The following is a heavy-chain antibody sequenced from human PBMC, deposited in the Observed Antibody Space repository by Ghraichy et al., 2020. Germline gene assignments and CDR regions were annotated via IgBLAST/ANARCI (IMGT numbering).Heavy chain of an antibody. V-gene: IGHV4-38-2*02. Sequence: ESLNISCTVSGYSISSGYYWGWIRQPPGKGLEWIGSIYHSGSTYYNPSLKSRVTISVDTSKNQFSLKLSSVTAADTAVYYCARVRGSGSWGPFDPWGQGTLVTVSS. CDR2: IYHSGST. D-gene: IGHD2-15*01. CDR1: GYSISSGYY. CDR3: ARVRGSGSWGPFDP. J-gene: IGHJ5*02.